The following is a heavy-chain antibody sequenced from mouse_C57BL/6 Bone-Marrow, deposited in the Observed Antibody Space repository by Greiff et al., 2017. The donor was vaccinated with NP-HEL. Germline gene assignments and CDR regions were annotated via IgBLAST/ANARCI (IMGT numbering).Heavy chain of an antibody. V-gene: IGHV2-2*01. CDR3: ARTYYYGSSLAWFAY. CDR2: IWSGGST. Sequence: QVQLQQSGPGLVQPSQSLSITCTVSGFSLTSYGVHWVRQSPGKGLEWLGVIWSGGSTDYNAAFISRLSISKDNSKSQVFFKMNGLQADDTAIYYCARTYYYGSSLAWFAYWGQGTLVTVSA. J-gene: IGHJ3*01. D-gene: IGHD1-1*01. CDR1: GFSLTSYG.